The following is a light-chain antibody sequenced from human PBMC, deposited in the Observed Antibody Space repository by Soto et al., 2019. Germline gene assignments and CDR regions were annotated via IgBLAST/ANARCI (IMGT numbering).Light chain of an antibody. CDR2: GAS. CDR3: QQYDSSLYT. CDR1: QSVSSSY. Sequence: EIVLTQSPGTLSLSPGERATLSCRASQSVSSSYVAWYQQKPGQAPRLLIYGASSRATGIPERFSGSGSGTDFTLSISRLEPEDLAVYDCQQYDSSLYTFGQGTKLEIK. V-gene: IGKV3-20*01. J-gene: IGKJ2*01.